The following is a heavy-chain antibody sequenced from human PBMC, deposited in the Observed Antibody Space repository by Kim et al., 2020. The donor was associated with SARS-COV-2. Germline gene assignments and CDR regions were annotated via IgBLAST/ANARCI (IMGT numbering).Heavy chain of an antibody. Sequence: GGSLRLSCAASGFTFSSYAMSWVRQAPGKGLEWGSAISGSGGSTYYADSVKGRFTISRDNSKNTLYLQMNSLRAEDTAVYYCAKEGKYYDFWSGYLGDYYYTYMDVGGKGSTVTVSS. J-gene: IGHJ6*03. D-gene: IGHD3-3*01. CDR3: AKEGKYYDFWSGYLGDYYYTYMDV. CDR2: ISGSGGST. V-gene: IGHV3-23*01. CDR1: GFTFSSYA.